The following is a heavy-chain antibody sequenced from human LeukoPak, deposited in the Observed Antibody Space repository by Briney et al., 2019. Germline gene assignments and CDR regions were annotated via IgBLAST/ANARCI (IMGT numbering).Heavy chain of an antibody. CDR1: GGSFSGYY. V-gene: IGHV4-34*01. CDR2: INHSGST. Sequence: PSETLSLTCAVYGGSFSGYYWSWIRQPPGKGLEWIGEINHSGSTNYNPSLKSRVTISVDTSKNQFSLKLSSVTAADTAVYYCARHADCSSTSCCVDYWGQGTLVTVSS. CDR3: ARHADCSSTSCCVDY. J-gene: IGHJ4*02. D-gene: IGHD2-2*01.